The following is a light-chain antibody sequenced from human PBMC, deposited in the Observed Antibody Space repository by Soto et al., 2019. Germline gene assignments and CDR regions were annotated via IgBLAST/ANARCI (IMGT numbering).Light chain of an antibody. J-gene: IGLJ2*01. V-gene: IGLV1-47*01. CDR3: SSYAVSDSLV. CDR2: RNN. CDR1: SSNIGSNY. Sequence: QSALTQPPSASGTPGQRVTISCSGSSSNIGSNYVYWYQQLPGTAPKLLIYRNNQRPSGVPDRFSGSKSGTSASLTICGLQTEDEADYYCSSYAVSDSLVFGGGTKVTVL.